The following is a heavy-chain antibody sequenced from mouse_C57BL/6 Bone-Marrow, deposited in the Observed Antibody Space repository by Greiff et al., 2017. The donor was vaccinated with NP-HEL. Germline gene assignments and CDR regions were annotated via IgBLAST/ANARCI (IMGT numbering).Heavy chain of an antibody. CDR3: ASSMVTTRYYYAMDY. CDR2: ISYDGSN. D-gene: IGHD2-2*01. J-gene: IGHJ4*01. CDR1: GYSITSGYY. V-gene: IGHV3-6*01. Sequence: EVQLVESGPGLVKPSQSLSLTCSVTGYSITSGYYWNWIRQFPGNKLEWMGYISYDGSNNSNPSLKNRISITRDTSKNQFFLKLNSVTTEDTATYYCASSMVTTRYYYAMDYWGQGTSVTVSS.